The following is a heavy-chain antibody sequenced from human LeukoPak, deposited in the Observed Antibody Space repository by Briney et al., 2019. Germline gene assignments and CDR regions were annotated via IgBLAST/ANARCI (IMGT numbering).Heavy chain of an antibody. D-gene: IGHD3-10*01. CDR2: IHYSGST. V-gene: IGHV4-30-4*01. CDR1: GGSISSGDYY. Sequence: SETLTLTCTVSGGSISSGDYYWTWIRQPPGKGLEWIGYIHYSGSTYYNPSLKSRLTISIDTSKKQFSLKLSSVTAADTAVYYCARLFVQQRGDAFDIWGQGTMVTVSS. J-gene: IGHJ3*02. CDR3: ARLFVQQRGDAFDI.